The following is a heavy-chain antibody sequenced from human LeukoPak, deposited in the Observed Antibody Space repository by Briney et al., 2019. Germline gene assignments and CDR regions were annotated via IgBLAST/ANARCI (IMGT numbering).Heavy chain of an antibody. J-gene: IGHJ4*02. V-gene: IGHV3-30*02. CDR1: GFTFRTSG. CDR3: AREGGRTVAGTFDN. Sequence: GGSLRLSCAASGFTFRTSGMHWVRQAPGKGLEWVAFIQYHGRDKYYADSVKGRFTISRDNSKNTLYMEVNSLRDEDTAVYYCAREGGRTVAGTFDNWGQGTLVTVSS. CDR2: IQYHGRDK. D-gene: IGHD6-19*01.